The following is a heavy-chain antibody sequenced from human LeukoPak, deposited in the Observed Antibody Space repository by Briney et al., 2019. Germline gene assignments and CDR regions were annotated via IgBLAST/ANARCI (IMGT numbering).Heavy chain of an antibody. CDR3: VRESDFWSGPGIGRPLDV. J-gene: IGHJ6*04. Sequence: GGSLRLSCAASGFTFSSYAMHWVRQAPGKGLEWVAFIRYDGSNKYYADPVKGRFTISRDNAEKSVFLQMDGLRAEDTAVYYCVRESDFWSGPGIGRPLDVWGNGTTVTVSS. CDR2: IRYDGSNK. CDR1: GFTFSSYA. V-gene: IGHV3-30*02. D-gene: IGHD3-3*01.